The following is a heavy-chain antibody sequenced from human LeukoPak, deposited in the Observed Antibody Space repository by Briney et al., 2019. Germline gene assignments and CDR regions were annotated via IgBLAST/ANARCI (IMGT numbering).Heavy chain of an antibody. D-gene: IGHD6-13*01. CDR3: ARERAAAGTNWFDP. Sequence: ASVKVSCKASGYTFTSYGISWVRQAPGQGLEWMGWISAYNGNTNYAQKLQGRVTMTTDTSTSTAYMELRSLRSDDTAVYYCARERAAAGTNWFDPWGQGTLVTVSS. CDR2: ISAYNGNT. V-gene: IGHV1-18*01. J-gene: IGHJ5*02. CDR1: GYTFTSYG.